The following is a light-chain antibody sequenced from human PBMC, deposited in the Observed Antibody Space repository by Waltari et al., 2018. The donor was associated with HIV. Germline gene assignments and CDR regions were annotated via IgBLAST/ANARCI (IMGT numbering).Light chain of an antibody. Sequence: EIVLTQSPGTLSLSPGERATLSCRASQSVGNNYLAWYQQIPGQAPRLLIYATSRRATGIPDRFSGSGSGTDFTLTISRLEAEDFAVYYCQQCAGSPYTFGQGTKLEIK. CDR1: QSVGNNY. CDR3: QQCAGSPYT. CDR2: ATS. J-gene: IGKJ2*01. V-gene: IGKV3-20*01.